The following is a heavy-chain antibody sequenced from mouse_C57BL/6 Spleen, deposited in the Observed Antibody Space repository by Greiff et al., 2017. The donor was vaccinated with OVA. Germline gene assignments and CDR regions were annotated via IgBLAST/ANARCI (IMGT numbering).Heavy chain of an antibody. CDR1: GYTFTSYW. D-gene: IGHD1-1*01. Sequence: QVQLQQPGAELVMPGASVKLSCKASGYTFTSYWMHWVKQRPGQGLEWIGEIDPSDSYTNYNQKFKGKSTLTVDKSSSTAYLQLSSLTSEDSADYYGALITTVVARGDFDYWGQGTTLTVSS. CDR2: IDPSDSYT. J-gene: IGHJ2*01. CDR3: ALITTVVARGDFDY. V-gene: IGHV1-69*01.